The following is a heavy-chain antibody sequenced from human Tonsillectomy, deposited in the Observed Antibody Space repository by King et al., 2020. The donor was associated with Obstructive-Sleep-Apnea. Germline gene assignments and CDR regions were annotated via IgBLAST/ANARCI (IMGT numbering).Heavy chain of an antibody. J-gene: IGHJ5*02. CDR2: ISRSSTFI. CDR1: GFIFSDYY. V-gene: IGHV3-11*01. Sequence: VQLVESGGGLVKPGGSLRLSCAASGFIFSDYYMTWIRQAPGRGLEWVSYISRSSTFIYYADSVNGRFTISRDNTKNSLYLQINSLRVEDTAVYYCATGMKTFDPWGQGTLVTVSS. CDR3: ATGMKTFDP.